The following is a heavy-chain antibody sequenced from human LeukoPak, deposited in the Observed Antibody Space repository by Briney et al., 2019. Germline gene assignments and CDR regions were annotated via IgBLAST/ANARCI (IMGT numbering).Heavy chain of an antibody. CDR3: AELGFTMIGGV. CDR2: IKQDGSEK. CDR1: GFTFSTYW. V-gene: IGHV3-7*01. D-gene: IGHD3-10*02. Sequence: GGSLRLSCAASGFTFSTYWMSWVRQAPGKGLEWVANIKQDGSEKYYVDSVKGRFTISRDNAKNSLYLQMNSLRAEDTAVYYCAELGFTMIGGVWGKGTTVTISS. J-gene: IGHJ6*04.